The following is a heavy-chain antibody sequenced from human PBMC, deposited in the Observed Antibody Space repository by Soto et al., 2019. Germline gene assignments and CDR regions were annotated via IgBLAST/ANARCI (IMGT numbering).Heavy chain of an antibody. D-gene: IGHD6-25*01. CDR3: AREAAYYYYGMDV. CDR2: IYYSGNT. J-gene: IGHJ6*02. CDR1: GGSINSGGYY. V-gene: IGHV4-31*03. Sequence: PSETLSLTCTVSGGSINSGGYYWSWIRQHPGKGLEWIGYIYYSGNTYYNPSLESRVTISIDTSKNQFSLKLSSVTAADTAVYYCAREAAYYYYGMDVWGQGTTVTVSS.